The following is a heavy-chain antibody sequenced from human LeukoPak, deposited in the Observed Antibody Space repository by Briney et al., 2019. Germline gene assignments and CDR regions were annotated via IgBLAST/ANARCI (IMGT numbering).Heavy chain of an antibody. J-gene: IGHJ6*02. CDR2: IRYDGSNK. V-gene: IGHV3-30*02. Sequence: PGGSLRLSCAASGFTFSSYGMHWVRQAPGKGLEWVAFIRYDGSNKYYADSVKGRFTISRDNSKNTLYLQMNSLRAEDTAVYYCAKEVAAAGDLYYYYYGMDVWGQGTTVTVSS. D-gene: IGHD6-13*01. CDR3: AKEVAAAGDLYYYYYGMDV. CDR1: GFTFSSYG.